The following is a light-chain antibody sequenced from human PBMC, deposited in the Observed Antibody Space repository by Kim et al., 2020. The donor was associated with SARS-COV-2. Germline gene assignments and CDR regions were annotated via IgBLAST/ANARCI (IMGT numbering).Light chain of an antibody. V-gene: IGLV3-21*04. Sequence: PGKTARITCGGNNIGSKSVHWYQQKPGQATVLVIYYDSDRPSGIPEGFSGSNSGNTATLTISRVEAGDEADYYCQVWDSSSDHWVFGGGTQLTVL. CDR2: YDS. J-gene: IGLJ3*02. CDR1: NIGSKS. CDR3: QVWDSSSDHWV.